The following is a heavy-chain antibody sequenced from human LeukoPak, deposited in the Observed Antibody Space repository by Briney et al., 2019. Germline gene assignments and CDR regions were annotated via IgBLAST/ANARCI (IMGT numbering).Heavy chain of an antibody. V-gene: IGHV1-18*01. Sequence: GASVKVSCKPSGYTFSTYGIIWVRQAPGQGLEWMGWISAYKGNTYYAQKLQGRVTMTTDTSTSTAYMELRSLRSDDTAIYYCARDLYYYGSGSYYDVFDVWGQGTMVTVSS. CDR3: ARDLYYYGSGSYYDVFDV. CDR1: GYTFSTYG. J-gene: IGHJ3*01. D-gene: IGHD3-10*01. CDR2: ISAYKGNT.